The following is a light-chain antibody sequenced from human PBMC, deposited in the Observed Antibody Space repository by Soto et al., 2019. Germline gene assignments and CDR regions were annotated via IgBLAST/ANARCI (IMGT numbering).Light chain of an antibody. J-gene: IGLJ3*02. CDR1: SSNIGSNP. CDR2: SND. V-gene: IGLV1-44*01. Sequence: QSVLTQPPSASGTPGQRVTISCSGSSSNIGSNPVNWYHQLPGTAPKLLVYSNDQRPSGVPDRFSGSKSGTSASLAISGLQSEDEADYYCAAWDDSLKVWLFGGGTKLTVL. CDR3: AAWDDSLKVWL.